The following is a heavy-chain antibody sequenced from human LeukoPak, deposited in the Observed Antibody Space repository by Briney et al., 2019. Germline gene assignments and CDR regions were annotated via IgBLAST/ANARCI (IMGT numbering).Heavy chain of an antibody. Sequence: GRSLRLSCAASGFTFDDYAMHWVRQAPGKGLEWVSGISWNSGSIGYADSVKGRFTISRDNAKNSLYPQMNSLRAEDTAVYYCARDPYYGSGSHPDYWGQGTLVTVSS. V-gene: IGHV3-9*01. CDR2: ISWNSGSI. J-gene: IGHJ4*02. CDR3: ARDPYYGSGSHPDY. D-gene: IGHD3-10*01. CDR1: GFTFDDYA.